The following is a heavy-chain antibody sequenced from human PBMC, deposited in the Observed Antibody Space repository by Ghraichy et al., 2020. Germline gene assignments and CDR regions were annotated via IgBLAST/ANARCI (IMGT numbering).Heavy chain of an antibody. CDR1: GDSVSSNTAA. CDR2: TYYRPKSKWSY. Sequence: SQTLSLTCAISGDSVSSNTAAWNWIRQSPSRGLEWLGRTYYRPKSKWSYDYAISVKSRITINADTSKNQFSLRLSSVTPEDTAVYYCVRGLANGDCSSTSCLDFWGQGSLVTVSS. CDR3: VRGLANGDCSSTSCLDF. V-gene: IGHV6-1*01. J-gene: IGHJ4*02. D-gene: IGHD2-2*01.